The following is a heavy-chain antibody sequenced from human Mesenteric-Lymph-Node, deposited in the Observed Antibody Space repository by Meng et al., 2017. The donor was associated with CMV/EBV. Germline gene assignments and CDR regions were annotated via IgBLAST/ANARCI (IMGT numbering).Heavy chain of an antibody. CDR1: GGSFSGYY. CDR3: ASFYPYQLKD. CDR2: INHSGST. V-gene: IGHV4-34*01. J-gene: IGHJ4*02. Sequence: SLTCAVDGGSFSGYYWSWIRQPPGKGLEWIGEINHSGSTNYNPSLKSRVTISVDTSKNQFSLKLSSVTAADTAVYYCASFYPYQLKDWGQGTLVTVSS. D-gene: IGHD2-2*01.